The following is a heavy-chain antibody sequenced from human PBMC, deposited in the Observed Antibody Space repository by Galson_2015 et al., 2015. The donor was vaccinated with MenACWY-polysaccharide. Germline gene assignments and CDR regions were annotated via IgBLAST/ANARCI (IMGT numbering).Heavy chain of an antibody. J-gene: IGHJ4*02. CDR2: ITYDGSDQ. D-gene: IGHD6-19*01. CDR3: AKREARNSGPFDL. V-gene: IGHV3-30*18. Sequence: SLRLSCAASGFTFSSYGMHWVRQAPGQGLEWVTYITYDGSDQNYARSVKGRFTISRDNSKSMLYLQMDSLRAEDTAVYHCAKREARNSGPFDLWGQGALVTVSS. CDR1: GFTFSSYG.